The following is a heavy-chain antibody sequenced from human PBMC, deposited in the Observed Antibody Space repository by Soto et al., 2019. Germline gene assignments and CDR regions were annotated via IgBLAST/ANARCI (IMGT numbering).Heavy chain of an antibody. CDR3: ARHGYSSSWSYYYYYYMDV. J-gene: IGHJ6*03. V-gene: IGHV5-51*01. D-gene: IGHD6-13*01. Sequence: GEPLKISCKGSGYSFTSYWIGWVRQMPGKGLEWMGIIYPGDSDTRYSPSFQGQVTISADKSISTAYLQWSSLKASDTAMYYCARHGYSSSWSYYYYYYMDVWGKGTTVTVSS. CDR2: IYPGDSDT. CDR1: GYSFTSYW.